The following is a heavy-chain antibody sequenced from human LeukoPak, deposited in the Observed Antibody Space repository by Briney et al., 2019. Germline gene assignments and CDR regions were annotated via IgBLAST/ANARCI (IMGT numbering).Heavy chain of an antibody. J-gene: IGHJ6*02. CDR3: ARKGIAAAGIYYYYGMDV. Sequence: GGSLRLSCAAHGVTLSSYWVSWGRQAPGKGVEREANKKQDGSEKYYVDSVKGRFTSSRDNAKNSLYLQMNSLRAEDTAVYYCARKGIAAAGIYYYYGMDVWGQGTTVTVSS. CDR2: KKQDGSEK. V-gene: IGHV3-7*01. D-gene: IGHD6-13*01. CDR1: GVTLSSYW.